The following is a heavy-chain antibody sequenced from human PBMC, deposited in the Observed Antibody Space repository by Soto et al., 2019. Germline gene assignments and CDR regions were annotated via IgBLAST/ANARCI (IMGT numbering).Heavy chain of an antibody. Sequence: ASVKVSCKASGYTFTSYGISWVRQAPGQGLEWMGWISAYNGNTNYAQKLQGRVTMTTDTSTSTAYMELRSLRSDDTAVYYCARDLGGIVVVVAATAGGYYYYGMDVRGQGTTVTVSS. CDR3: ARDLGGIVVVVAATAGGYYYYGMDV. D-gene: IGHD2-15*01. J-gene: IGHJ6*02. CDR2: ISAYNGNT. V-gene: IGHV1-18*01. CDR1: GYTFTSYG.